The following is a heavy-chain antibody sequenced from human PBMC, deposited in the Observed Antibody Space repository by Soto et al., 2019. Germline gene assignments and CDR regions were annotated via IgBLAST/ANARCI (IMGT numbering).Heavy chain of an antibody. CDR1: GQSFSGHS. Sequence: QVQLQQWGAGLVKPSETLSLSCAVYGQSFSGHSWAWIRQPPGKGLEWIGEINESGSTYYNPSIKSRVTISTDTSKNQFSRKLSSVSAADTAAYFCARGSGIVALPGELEDVKYDYWGQGTLVNVSS. V-gene: IGHV4-34*01. CDR3: ARGSGIVALPGELEDVKYDY. CDR2: INESGST. J-gene: IGHJ4*02. D-gene: IGHD1-1*01.